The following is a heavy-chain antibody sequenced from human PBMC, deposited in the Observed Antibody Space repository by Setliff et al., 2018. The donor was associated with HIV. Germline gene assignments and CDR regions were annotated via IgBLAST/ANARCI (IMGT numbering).Heavy chain of an antibody. Sequence: TFGSQWMHWVRQAPGKGLVWVSRISPDGSVINYAGSVKGRFTISRDNAKNTLYLQMNGLRAEDTAVYYCVRGIVGASVFNYWGQGTQVTVSS. CDR3: VRGIVGASVFNY. CDR1: TFGSQW. CDR2: ISPDGSVI. D-gene: IGHD1-26*01. J-gene: IGHJ4*02. V-gene: IGHV3-74*01.